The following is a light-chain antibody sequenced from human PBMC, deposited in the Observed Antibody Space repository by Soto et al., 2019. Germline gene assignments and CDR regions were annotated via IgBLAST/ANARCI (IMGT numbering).Light chain of an antibody. Sequence: VWTHTKTTVALSPGWRCSLSCRASQGVSSRYLAWYQQKPPQSPRLLIYGASSSATGIPDRFSGSGSATDFTLPISRLQPADFAVYYCHPYGSSLPWTFGDGTKVDIK. CDR3: HPYGSSLPWT. J-gene: IGKJ1*01. CDR1: QGVSSRY. CDR2: GAS. V-gene: IGKV3-20*01.